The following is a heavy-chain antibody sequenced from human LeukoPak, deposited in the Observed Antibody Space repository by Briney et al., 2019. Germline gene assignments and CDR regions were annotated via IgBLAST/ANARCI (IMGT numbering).Heavy chain of an antibody. CDR3: ARITAVAGHYFDY. D-gene: IGHD6-19*01. CDR2: IYYSGST. V-gene: IGHV4-39*01. Sequence: SETLSLTCTVSGGSISSSSYYWGWIRQPPGKGLGWIGSIYYSGSTYYNPSLKSRVTISIDTSKSQFSLKLSSVTAADTAVYYCARITAVAGHYFDYWGQGTLVTVSS. CDR1: GGSISSSSYY. J-gene: IGHJ4*02.